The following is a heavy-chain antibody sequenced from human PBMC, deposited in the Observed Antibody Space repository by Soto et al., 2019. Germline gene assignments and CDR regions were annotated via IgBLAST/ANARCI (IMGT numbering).Heavy chain of an antibody. D-gene: IGHD5-18*01. Sequence: SQTMSLTCTLSANSVGSSAAMYWAWFRQPTGKELEFIGKIYRSESTLLNSALQSRVTFSMEPSKNKFSLNLRSLTVGDTAGCFCARADESGGYHGMSSWGRVNTVVVS. J-gene: IGHJ6*02. CDR1: ANSVGSSAAMY. V-gene: IGHV4-61*08. CDR2: IYRSEST. CDR3: ARADESGGYHGMSS.